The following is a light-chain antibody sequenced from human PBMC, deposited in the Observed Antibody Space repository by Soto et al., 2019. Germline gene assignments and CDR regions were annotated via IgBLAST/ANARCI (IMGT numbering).Light chain of an antibody. Sequence: EIVLTQSPATLSSFPGDRVTLSCRASQYINTRLAWYQHRPGQAPRLLIYQTSIRAAGIPARFSASGTGTDFTLTIIDVQQEDFAVYYCHQSQSWPRTFGQGTKVDIK. J-gene: IGKJ1*01. CDR1: QYINTR. CDR2: QTS. V-gene: IGKV3-11*01. CDR3: HQSQSWPRT.